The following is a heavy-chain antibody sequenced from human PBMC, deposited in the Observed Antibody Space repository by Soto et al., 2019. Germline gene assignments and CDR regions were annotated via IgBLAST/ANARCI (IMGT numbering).Heavy chain of an antibody. CDR2: INPYNGDT. J-gene: IGHJ4*02. CDR3: ATETSISRGPNPLAH. Sequence: SVKVSCKASGYRFTDYHLHWVRQAPGQGLEWMGWINPYNGDTNFAQRFQARVTMTRDTSISTAYLEVGRLRSEDMAVYYCATETSISRGPNPLAHRGQRTPVTGSS. D-gene: IGHD3-3*01. V-gene: IGHV1-2*02. CDR1: GYRFTDYH.